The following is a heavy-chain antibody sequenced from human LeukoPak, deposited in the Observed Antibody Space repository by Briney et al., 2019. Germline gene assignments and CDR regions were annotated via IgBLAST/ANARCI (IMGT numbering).Heavy chain of an antibody. CDR1: GFIFSTYW. V-gene: IGHV3-7*01. J-gene: IGHJ3*02. CDR3: ARDKGAFDI. CDR2: IRQDGSEQ. Sequence: GGSLRLSCAASGFIFSTYWMSWVRQAPGKGLEWVANIRQDGSEQYYVDSVKGRFTISRDNAKNSLYLQMNSLRAEDTAVYYCARDKGAFDIWGQGTMVTVSS.